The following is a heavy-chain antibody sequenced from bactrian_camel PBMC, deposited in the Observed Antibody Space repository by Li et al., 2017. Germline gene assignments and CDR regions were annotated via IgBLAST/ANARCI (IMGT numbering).Heavy chain of an antibody. CDR1: GDTSTIRY. CDR2: IEVDGGNT. V-gene: IGHV3S40*01. D-gene: IGHD3*01. Sequence: DVQLVESGGGSVQAGGSLRLSCRASGDTSTIRYVGWFQHDGGPEREGVAAIEVDGGNTWYADSVKGRFTITQDKSKNMAYLQMNSLKPEDTANYRCAVRSIGGMRYGLRANEYMYWGQGTQVTVS. CDR3: AVRSIGGMRYGLRANEYMY. J-gene: IGHJ4*01.